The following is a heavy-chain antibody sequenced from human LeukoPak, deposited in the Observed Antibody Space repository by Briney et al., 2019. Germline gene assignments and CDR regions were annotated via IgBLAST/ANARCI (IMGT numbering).Heavy chain of an antibody. D-gene: IGHD4-17*01. V-gene: IGHV3-48*03. CDR1: GFTFSSYE. CDR3: ARLHDYGDYEAY. Sequence: GGSLRLSCVASGFTFSSYEMNWVRQAPGKGLEWVSYISRSGSIKYYADSVKGRFTISRDNAKNSLYLQMSSLRAEDTAVYYCARLHDYGDYEAYWGQGTLVTVS. CDR2: ISRSGSIK. J-gene: IGHJ4*02.